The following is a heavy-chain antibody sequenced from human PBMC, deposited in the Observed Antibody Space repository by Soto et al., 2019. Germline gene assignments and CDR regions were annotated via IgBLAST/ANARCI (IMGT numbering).Heavy chain of an antibody. Sequence: QVQLQESGPGLVKPSETLSLTCTVSGGSISSNYWSWIRQPPRKGLGWIGYIYYSGSTNYNPFLKSRVTIPVDTSKDQFSLKLSSVTAADTAVYYCARVPVSQVPRIAVRYYYYGMDVWGQGTTVTVSS. J-gene: IGHJ6*02. CDR2: IYYSGST. CDR3: ARVPVSQVPRIAVRYYYYGMDV. D-gene: IGHD6-6*01. V-gene: IGHV4-59*01. CDR1: GGSISSNY.